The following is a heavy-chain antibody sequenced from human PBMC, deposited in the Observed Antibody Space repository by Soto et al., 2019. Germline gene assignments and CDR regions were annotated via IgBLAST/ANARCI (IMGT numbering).Heavy chain of an antibody. CDR1: GFTFSSYS. J-gene: IGHJ3*02. V-gene: IGHV3-21*01. Sequence: KPGGSLRLSCAASGFTFSSYSMNWARQAPGKGLEWVSSISGSSNYKYYLDSVKGRFTISRDNAKNSLYLQMNSLRAEDTAVYYCARDYYDLLTGYMRHDAFDIWGQGTLVTVS. CDR2: ISGSSNYK. CDR3: ARDYYDLLTGYMRHDAFDI. D-gene: IGHD3-9*01.